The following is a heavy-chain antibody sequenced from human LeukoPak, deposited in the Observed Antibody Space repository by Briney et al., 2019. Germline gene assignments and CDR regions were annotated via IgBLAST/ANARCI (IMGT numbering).Heavy chain of an antibody. Sequence: PSETLSPTCTVSGGSISSYYWSWIRQPPGKGLEWIGYIYYSGSTNYNPSLKSRVSISVDTSKNQFSLKLTSVTAADTAVYYCARHFWQNYDAFDIWGPGTMVTVSS. V-gene: IGHV4-59*08. CDR1: GGSISSYY. CDR3: ARHFWQNYDAFDI. CDR2: IYYSGST. J-gene: IGHJ3*02. D-gene: IGHD3-3*01.